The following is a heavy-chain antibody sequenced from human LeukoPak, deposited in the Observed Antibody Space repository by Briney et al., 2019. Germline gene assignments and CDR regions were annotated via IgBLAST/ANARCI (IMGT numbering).Heavy chain of an antibody. CDR1: GYTFTGYF. J-gene: IGHJ4*02. D-gene: IGHD5-18*01. CDR3: ARLDTAMDPFDY. Sequence: SVKVSCKASGYTFTGYFMHWMRQAPGQGLEWMGRIIPILGIANYAQKFQGRVTITADKSTSTAYMELSSLRSEDTAVYYCARLDTAMDPFDYWGQGTLVTVSS. V-gene: IGHV1-69*02. CDR2: IIPILGIA.